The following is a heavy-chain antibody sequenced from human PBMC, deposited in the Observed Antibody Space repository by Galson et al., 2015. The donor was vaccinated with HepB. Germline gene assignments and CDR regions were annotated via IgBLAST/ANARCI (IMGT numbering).Heavy chain of an antibody. Sequence: SLRLSCAVSGSKFSTKAMSWVRQAPGKGLDWVSSISGSGHDTYYAESVKGRFSISRDNSKNTLDLQMNGLRTEDTALYHCVKDLRDVIPIGHKYFYGMDVWGRGTTVTVTS. CDR3: VKDLRDVIPIGHKYFYGMDV. CDR1: GSKFSTKA. D-gene: IGHD3-3*01. V-gene: IGHV3-23*01. J-gene: IGHJ6*02. CDR2: ISGSGHDT.